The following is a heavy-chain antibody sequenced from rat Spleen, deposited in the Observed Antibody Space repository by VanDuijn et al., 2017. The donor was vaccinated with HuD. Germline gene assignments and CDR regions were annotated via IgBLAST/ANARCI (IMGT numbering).Heavy chain of an antibody. CDR2: ISSGGGRT. Sequence: EVLLVESGGGLVQPGRSMKLSCAASGFTFSNYYMAWVRQAPRKGLEWVASISSGGGRTYYRDSVKGRVTVSRDNAKSTLYLQMDSLRSEDTATYYCARGRLFDYWGQGVMVTVSS. CDR3: ARGRLFDY. CDR1: GFTFSNYY. J-gene: IGHJ2*01. V-gene: IGHV5-25*01.